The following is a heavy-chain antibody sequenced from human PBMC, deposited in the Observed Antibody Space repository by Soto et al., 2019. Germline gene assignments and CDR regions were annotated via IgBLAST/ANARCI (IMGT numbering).Heavy chain of an antibody. J-gene: IGHJ4*02. Sequence: QVQLVESGGGVVQPGQSLRLSCAASGFTFSNYAMHWVRQAPGKGLEWVAVISHDETTKYYVDSVKARFTISRDNSKNARYLQMDSLRVEDTALYYCARTRNYIVATPPDYWGQGTLVTVSS. D-gene: IGHD5-12*01. CDR3: ARTRNYIVATPPDY. CDR2: ISHDETTK. CDR1: GFTFSNYA. V-gene: IGHV3-30-3*01.